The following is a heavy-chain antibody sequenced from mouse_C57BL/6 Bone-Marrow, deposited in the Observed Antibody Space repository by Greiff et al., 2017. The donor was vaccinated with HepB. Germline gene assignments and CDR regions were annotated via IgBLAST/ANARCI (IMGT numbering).Heavy chain of an antibody. J-gene: IGHJ4*01. Sequence: VQLQQSGPGLVKPSQSLSLTCSVTGYSITSGYYWNWIRQFPGNKLEWMGYISYDGSNNYNPSLKNRISITRDTSKNQFFLKLNSVTTEDTATYYCAREGNLYYYAMDYWGQGTSVTVSS. CDR2: ISYDGSN. CDR3: AREGNLYYYAMDY. CDR1: GYSITSGYY. V-gene: IGHV3-6*01. D-gene: IGHD2-1*01.